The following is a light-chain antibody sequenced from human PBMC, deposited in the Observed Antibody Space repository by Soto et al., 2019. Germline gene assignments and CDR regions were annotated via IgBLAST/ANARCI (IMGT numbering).Light chain of an antibody. CDR1: SSDVGGYNS. CDR3: SSFTSSINYV. Sequence: QSAQSHPASVSGSPGHSITISCTGTSSDVGGYNSVSWYRQDPGKAPKLMIYDVTNRPSGVSNRFSGSKSGNTASLTISGLQAEEEADYYCSSFTSSINYVFGTGTKVTVL. V-gene: IGLV2-14*01. CDR2: DVT. J-gene: IGLJ1*01.